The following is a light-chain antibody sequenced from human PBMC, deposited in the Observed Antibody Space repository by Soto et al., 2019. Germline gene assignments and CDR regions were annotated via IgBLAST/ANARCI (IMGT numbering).Light chain of an antibody. Sequence: DIQMTQSPSALSASVGDRVTITCRASQNIERWLAWYQQKPGQAPKLLLYDVSSLESGVPSRFSGSGSGTEFTLTITSLQPDDFATYYCQQYNTYPWTFGQGTKVDIK. CDR2: DVS. J-gene: IGKJ1*01. V-gene: IGKV1-5*01. CDR3: QQYNTYPWT. CDR1: QNIERW.